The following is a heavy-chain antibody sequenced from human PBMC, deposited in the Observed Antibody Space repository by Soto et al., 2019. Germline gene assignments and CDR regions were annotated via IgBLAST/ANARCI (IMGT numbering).Heavy chain of an antibody. CDR1: GYSFTSYW. Sequence: PGESLKISCTGVGYSFTSYWIGWVRQMPGKGLEWMGIIYPGDSDTRYSPSFQGQVTISADKSITTAYLQWSSLKASDTAMYYCAREFCTPTFCDPCSDPWGRGPLVPVTS. CDR2: IYPGDSDT. CDR3: AREFCTPTFCDPCSDP. V-gene: IGHV5-51*01. D-gene: IGHD2-8*01. J-gene: IGHJ5*02.